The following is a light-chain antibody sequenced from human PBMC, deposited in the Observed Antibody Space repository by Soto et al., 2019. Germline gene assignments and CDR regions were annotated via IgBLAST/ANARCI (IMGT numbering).Light chain of an antibody. V-gene: IGKV1-5*03. J-gene: IGKJ1*01. Sequence: DIQMTQSPSTLSASIGDRVTITCRASQSISSWLAWYQQEPGKVTKLLICEASSLESGVPSRFSGSGSGTEFTLTISSLQPDDFATYYCQQYNSYSWTFGQGTKVEIK. CDR3: QQYNSYSWT. CDR1: QSISSW. CDR2: EAS.